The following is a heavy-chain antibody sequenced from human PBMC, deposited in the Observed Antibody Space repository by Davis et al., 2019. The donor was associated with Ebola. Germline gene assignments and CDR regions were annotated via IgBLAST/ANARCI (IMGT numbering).Heavy chain of an antibody. CDR1: GFTFSSYW. CDR3: ARGHRWIFGVVTGFDY. J-gene: IGHJ4*02. V-gene: IGHV3-7*01. CDR2: IKQDGSEK. Sequence: PGGSLRLSCAASGFTFSSYWMSWVRQAPGKGLEWVANIKQDGSEKYYVDSVKGRFTISRDNAKNSLYLQMNSLRAEDTAVYYCARGHRWIFGVVTGFDYWGQGTLVTVSS. D-gene: IGHD3-3*01.